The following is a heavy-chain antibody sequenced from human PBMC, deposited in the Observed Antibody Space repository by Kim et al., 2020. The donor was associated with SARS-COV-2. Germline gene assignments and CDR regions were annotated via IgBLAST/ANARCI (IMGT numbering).Heavy chain of an antibody. J-gene: IGHJ4*02. Sequence: GGSLRLSCAASGFTFSSCEMNWVRQAPGKGLQWISYISTSGSITYYADSVMGRFTISRDNAKNSLFLQMNSLRAEDTAVYYCASSRTRGVGTTIWELDYWGQGTLVTVSS. CDR1: GFTFSSCE. CDR3: ASSRTRGVGTTIWELDY. V-gene: IGHV3-48*03. D-gene: IGHD1-26*01. CDR2: ISTSGSIT.